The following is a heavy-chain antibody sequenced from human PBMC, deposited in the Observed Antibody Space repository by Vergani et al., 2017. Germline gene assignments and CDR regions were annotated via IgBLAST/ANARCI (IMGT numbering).Heavy chain of an antibody. V-gene: IGHV3-30*03. CDR2: ISYDGSNK. Sequence: QVQLVESGGGVVQPGRSLRLSCAASGFTFSSYGIHWVRQAPGKGLEWVAVISYDGSNKYYADSVKGRFTISRDNSKNTLYLQMNSLRAEDTAVYYCARDSPRRWELSYYYYYMDVWGKGTTVTVSS. D-gene: IGHD1-26*01. CDR3: ARDSPRRWELSYYYYYMDV. J-gene: IGHJ6*03. CDR1: GFTFSSYG.